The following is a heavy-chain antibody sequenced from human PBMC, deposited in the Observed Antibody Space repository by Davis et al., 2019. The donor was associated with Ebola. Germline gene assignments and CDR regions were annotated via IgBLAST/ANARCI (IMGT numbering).Heavy chain of an antibody. D-gene: IGHD1-26*01. J-gene: IGHJ4*02. CDR3: ARHSGGYLTYYFDY. V-gene: IGHV4-61*08. Sequence: SETLSLTCTVSGGSISSGGYYWSWIRQHPGKGLEWIGYIYYSGSTNYNPSLKSRVTISVDTSKNQFSLKLSSVTAADTAVYYCARHSGGYLTYYFDYWGQGTLVTVSS. CDR1: GGSISSGGYY. CDR2: IYYSGST.